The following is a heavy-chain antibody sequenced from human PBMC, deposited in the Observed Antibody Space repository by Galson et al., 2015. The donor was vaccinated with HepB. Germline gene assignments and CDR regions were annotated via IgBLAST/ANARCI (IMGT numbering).Heavy chain of an antibody. CDR2: IYWDDDK. CDR3: AHRGAILYHPSGAFDI. D-gene: IGHD2-8*01. CDR1: GFSLSTSGVG. V-gene: IGHV2-5*02. Sequence: PALVKPTQTLTLTCPFSGFSLSTSGVGVGWIRQPPGKALEWLALIYWDDDKRYSPSLKSRLTITKDTSKNQVVLTMTNMDPVDTATCYCAHRGAILYHPSGAFDIWGQGAMVTVSS. J-gene: IGHJ3*02.